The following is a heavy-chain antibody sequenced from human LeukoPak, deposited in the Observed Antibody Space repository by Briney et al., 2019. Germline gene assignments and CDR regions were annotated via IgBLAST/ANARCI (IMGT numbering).Heavy chain of an antibody. V-gene: IGHV3-48*03. CDR1: GFTFSKAW. CDR2: ISSSGSTI. J-gene: IGHJ4*02. CDR3: ARDKGSGYYFDY. D-gene: IGHD3-22*01. Sequence: PGGSPRLSCAASGFTFSKAWMNWVRQAPGKGLEWVSYISSSGSTIYYADSVKGRFTISRDNAKNSLYLQMNSLRAEDTAVYNCARDKGSGYYFDYWGQGTLVTVSP.